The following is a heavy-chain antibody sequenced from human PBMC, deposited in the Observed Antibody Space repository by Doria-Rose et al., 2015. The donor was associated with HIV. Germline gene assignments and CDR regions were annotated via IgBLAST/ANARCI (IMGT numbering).Heavy chain of an antibody. CDR2: NFSDDER. D-gene: IGHD6-13*01. CDR1: GVSLSSPGMG. J-gene: IGHJ4*02. V-gene: IGHV2-26*01. CDR3: ARIKSSRWYHKYYFDF. Sequence: QVTLKESGPVLVEPTETLTLTCTVSGVSLSSPGMGVSWIRQPPGKALEWLANNFSDDERSYKTSLKSRLTISRGTSKSQVVLTMTDMDPVDTATYYCARIKSSRWYHKYYFDFWGQGTLVIVSA.